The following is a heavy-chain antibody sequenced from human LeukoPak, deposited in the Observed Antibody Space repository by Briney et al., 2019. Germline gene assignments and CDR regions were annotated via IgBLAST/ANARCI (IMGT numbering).Heavy chain of an antibody. CDR1: GGSISSYY. Sequence: SETLSLTCTVSGGSISSYYWSWIRQPPGKGLEWIGYIYYSGSTNYNPSLKSRVTISVDTSKNQFSLKLSSVTAADTAVYYCARGGDDSSGYYYGWFDPWGQGTLVTVSS. J-gene: IGHJ5*02. V-gene: IGHV4-59*01. D-gene: IGHD3-22*01. CDR3: ARGGDDSSGYYYGWFDP. CDR2: IYYSGST.